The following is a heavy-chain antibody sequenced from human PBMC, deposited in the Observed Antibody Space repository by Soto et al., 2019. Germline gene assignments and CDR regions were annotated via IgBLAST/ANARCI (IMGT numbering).Heavy chain of an antibody. D-gene: IGHD4-17*01. CDR3: VRVGLPLDY. J-gene: IGHJ4*02. V-gene: IGHV3-7*01. CDR1: GGSISSSSYY. CDR2: IKGDGSEK. Sequence: ETLSLTCTVSGGSISSSSYYWGWIRQPPGKGLEWVANIKGDGSEKYYVDSLKGRFTISRDNAKNSLYLHMNSLRAEDTAVYYCVRVGLPLDYWGQGTLVTAPQ.